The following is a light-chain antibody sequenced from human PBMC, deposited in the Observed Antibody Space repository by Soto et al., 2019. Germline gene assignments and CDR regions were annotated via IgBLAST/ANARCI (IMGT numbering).Light chain of an antibody. CDR1: QSVSNNY. V-gene: IGKV3D-20*01. J-gene: IGKJ2*01. CDR2: DAS. Sequence: EIVLTQSPATLSLSPGERATLSCGASQSVSNNYLAWYQQKPGLAPRLLIYDASSRATGIPDRFSGSGSGTDFTLTISRLEPEDFAVYYCQQYGSSPNTFGQGTKVEIK. CDR3: QQYGSSPNT.